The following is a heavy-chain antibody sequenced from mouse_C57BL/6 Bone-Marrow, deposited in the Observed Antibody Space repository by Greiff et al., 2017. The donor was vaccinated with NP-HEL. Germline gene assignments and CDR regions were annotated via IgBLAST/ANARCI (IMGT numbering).Heavy chain of an antibody. J-gene: IGHJ3*01. D-gene: IGHD1-1*01. Sequence: QVQLQQSGAELVRPGTSVKMSCKASGYTFTNYWIGWAKQRPGHGLEWIGDIYPGGGYTNYTEKFKGKATLTADKSSSTAYMQFSSLTSEDSAIYYCSRGVDYYGSGFAYWGQGTLVTVSA. V-gene: IGHV1-63*01. CDR3: SRGVDYYGSGFAY. CDR1: GYTFTNYW. CDR2: IYPGGGYT.